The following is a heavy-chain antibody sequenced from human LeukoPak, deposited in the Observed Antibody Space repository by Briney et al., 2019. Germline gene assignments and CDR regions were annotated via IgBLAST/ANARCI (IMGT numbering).Heavy chain of an antibody. V-gene: IGHV3-48*03. Sequence: GGSLRLSCAASGFTFSSYDMNWVRQAPGKGLEWVAFISSSGYPIYYADSVKGQFTISRDNAKNSLYLQMNSLRAEDTAVYYCARVPVRGVIAYNWFDPWGQGTLVTVSS. D-gene: IGHD3-10*01. CDR1: GFTFSSYD. CDR2: ISSSGYPI. J-gene: IGHJ5*02. CDR3: ARVPVRGVIAYNWFDP.